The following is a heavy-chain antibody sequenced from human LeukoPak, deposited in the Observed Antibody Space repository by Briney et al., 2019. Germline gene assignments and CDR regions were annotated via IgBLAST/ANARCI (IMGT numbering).Heavy chain of an antibody. CDR1: GFTFSSYG. Sequence: PRRSLRLSCAASGFTFSSYGMHWVRQAPGKGLEWVAVISYDGSNKYYADSVKGRFTISRDNSKNTLYLQMNSLRAEDTAVYYCAKTPHYWGQGTLVTVSS. CDR2: ISYDGSNK. J-gene: IGHJ4*02. CDR3: AKTPHY. V-gene: IGHV3-30*18.